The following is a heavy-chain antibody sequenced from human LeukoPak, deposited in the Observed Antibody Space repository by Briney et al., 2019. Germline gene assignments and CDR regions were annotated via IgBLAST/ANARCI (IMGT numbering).Heavy chain of an antibody. CDR1: GYTFTSYG. Sequence: EASVKVSCKASGYTFTSYGISWVRQAPGQGLEWMGWISAYNGNTNYAQKLQGRVTMTTDTSTSTAYMELRSLRSDDTAVYYCARVRGMTTVTTGWEVFDYWGQGTLVTVSS. CDR2: ISAYNGNT. D-gene: IGHD4-17*01. V-gene: IGHV1-18*01. J-gene: IGHJ4*02. CDR3: ARVRGMTTVTTGWEVFDY.